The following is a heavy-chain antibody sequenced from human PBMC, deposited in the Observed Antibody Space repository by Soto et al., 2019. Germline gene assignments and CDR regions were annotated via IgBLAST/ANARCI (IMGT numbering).Heavy chain of an antibody. J-gene: IGHJ4*02. CDR2: ISSSSSYI. CDR1: GFTFSSYS. D-gene: IGHD6-19*01. CDR3: ARDYRPGIAVAGNLDY. Sequence: EVQLVESGGGLVKPGGSLRLSCAASGFTFSSYSMNWVRQAPGKGLEWVSSISSSSSYIYYADSVKGRFTISRDNAKKSLYLQMNSLRAEDTAVYYCARDYRPGIAVAGNLDYWGQGTLVTVSS. V-gene: IGHV3-21*01.